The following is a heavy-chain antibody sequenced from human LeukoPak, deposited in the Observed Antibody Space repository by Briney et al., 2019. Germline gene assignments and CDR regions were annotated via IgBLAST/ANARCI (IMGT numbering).Heavy chain of an antibody. CDR3: ARDPGSGWYFEYFQH. D-gene: IGHD6-19*01. Sequence: GASVKVSCKASGGTFSSYAISWVRQAPGQGLEWMGGIIPIFGTANYAQKFQGRVTITTDESTSTAYMELSSLRSEDTAVYYCARDPGSGWYFEYFQHWGQGTLVTVSS. CDR2: IIPIFGTA. V-gene: IGHV1-69*05. J-gene: IGHJ1*01. CDR1: GGTFSSYA.